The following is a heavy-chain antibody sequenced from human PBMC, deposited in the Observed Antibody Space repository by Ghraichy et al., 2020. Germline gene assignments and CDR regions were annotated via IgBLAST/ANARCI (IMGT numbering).Heavy chain of an antibody. V-gene: IGHV2-70*01. Sequence: SGPTLVKPTQTLTLTCTFSGFSLSTSGMCVSWIRQPPGKALEWLALLDWDDDKYYSTSLKTRLTISKANSKNQVVLTMTNMDPVDTATYYCARILADSSGYYASYFDDWGQGTLVTVSS. CDR1: GFSLSTSGMC. D-gene: IGHD3-22*01. CDR3: ARILADSSGYYASYFDD. CDR2: LDWDDDK. J-gene: IGHJ4*02.